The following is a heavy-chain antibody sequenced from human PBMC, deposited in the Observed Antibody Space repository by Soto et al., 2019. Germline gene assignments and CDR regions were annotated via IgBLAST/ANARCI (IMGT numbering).Heavy chain of an antibody. CDR3: SKDMKWGGMTPIHYFDS. V-gene: IGHV3-9*01. Sequence: EVQLVESGGGLVQPGRSLRLSCAASGFTVDDYAMHWVRQAPGKGLEWVSGISWNSETIDYADSVKGRFTISRDNAKSSLFLRMNSLRPDDTALYYCSKDMKWGGMTPIHYFDSWGQGTLVTVSS. D-gene: IGHD2-21*02. CDR2: ISWNSETI. CDR1: GFTVDDYA. J-gene: IGHJ4*02.